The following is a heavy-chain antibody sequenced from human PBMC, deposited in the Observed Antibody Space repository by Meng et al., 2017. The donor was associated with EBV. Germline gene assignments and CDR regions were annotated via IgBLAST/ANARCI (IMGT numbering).Heavy chain of an antibody. J-gene: IGHJ4*02. CDR1: GGNFRSDA. CDR2: LIPMSDAP. V-gene: IGHV1-69*01. Sequence: QGQVVHAGAEVKKPGSSVKVSCWTSGGNFRSDAVSWVRQAPGQGLEWMGGLIPMSDAPHYAQKFQGRVTITADESTSTHYMHLSGLTSDDTAVYYCASESGRGFTPDYWGQGTLVTVSS. D-gene: IGHD3-10*01. CDR3: ASESGRGFTPDY.